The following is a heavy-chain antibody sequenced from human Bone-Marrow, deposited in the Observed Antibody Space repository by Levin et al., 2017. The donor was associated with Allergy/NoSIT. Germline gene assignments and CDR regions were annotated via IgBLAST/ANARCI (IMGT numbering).Heavy chain of an antibody. CDR1: GYTFTGYY. J-gene: IGHJ5*02. V-gene: IGHV1-2*06. D-gene: IGHD2-2*01. CDR2: INPNSGGT. Sequence: GESLKISCKASGYTFTGYYMHWVRQAPGQGLEWMGRINPNSGGTNYAQKFQGRVTMTRDTSISTAYMELSRLRSDDTAVYYCARDIICPGSTSCYEGSSPWGQGTLVTVSS. CDR3: ARDIICPGSTSCYEGSSP.